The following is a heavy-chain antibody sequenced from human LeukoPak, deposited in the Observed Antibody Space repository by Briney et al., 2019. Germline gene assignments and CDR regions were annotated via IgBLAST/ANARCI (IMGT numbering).Heavy chain of an antibody. V-gene: IGHV3-23*01. CDR2: ISTDAGET. Sequence: GGSLRLSCAASGFTFSNSGMSWVRQAPGKGLEWVSAISTDAGETHYADSVKGRFTISRDNSKNTLSLQMSSLRAEDTALYYCGKGSANSYGSGPFDYWGQGTLVTVSS. CDR3: GKGSANSYGSGPFDY. D-gene: IGHD3-10*01. CDR1: GFTFSNSG. J-gene: IGHJ4*02.